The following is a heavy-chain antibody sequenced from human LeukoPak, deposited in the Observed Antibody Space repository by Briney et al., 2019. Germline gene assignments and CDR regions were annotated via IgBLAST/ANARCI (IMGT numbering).Heavy chain of an antibody. J-gene: IGHJ4*02. CDR2: IYYSGST. CDR3: ARHLRGEQQLSGFDY. D-gene: IGHD6-13*01. Sequence: KPSETLSLTCAVYGGSFSGYYWSWIRQPPGKGLEWIGYIYYSGSTKYNPSLRSRVTISADTSKNQFSLKLSSVTAADTAVYYCARHLRGEQQLSGFDYWGQGTPVTVSS. CDR1: GGSFSGYY. V-gene: IGHV4-59*08.